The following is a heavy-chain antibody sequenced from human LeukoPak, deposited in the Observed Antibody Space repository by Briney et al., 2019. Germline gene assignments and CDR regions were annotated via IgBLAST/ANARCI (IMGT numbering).Heavy chain of an antibody. CDR2: IKQDGSKK. V-gene: IGHV3-7*01. J-gene: IGHJ6*02. Sequence: GGSLRLSCVASGFPFSSYWMTWVRQAPGKGLEWVANIKQDGSKKSYVDSVKGRFTISRDNAKNSLYLQMNSLRAEDTAVYYCARDQCSGGSCYSGSDYYYYGMDVWGQGTTVTVSS. CDR3: ARDQCSGGSCYSGSDYYYYGMDV. D-gene: IGHD2-15*01. CDR1: GFPFSSYW.